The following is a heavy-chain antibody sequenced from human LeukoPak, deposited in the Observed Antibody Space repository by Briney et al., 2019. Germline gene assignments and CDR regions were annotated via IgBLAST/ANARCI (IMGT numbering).Heavy chain of an antibody. CDR2: IKQDGSEK. J-gene: IGHJ6*03. Sequence: GGSLRLSCAVSGFTFSRYWMSWVRQAPGKGLEWVANIKQDGSEKYYVDSEKGSYTIYRDIAKNSLYAHVNPSRAEDRGVYYFARDRGSRSLHYYMDGWGKGTTVTLSS. V-gene: IGHV3-7*01. D-gene: IGHD6-13*01. CDR1: GFTFSRYW. CDR3: ARDRGSRSLHYYMDG.